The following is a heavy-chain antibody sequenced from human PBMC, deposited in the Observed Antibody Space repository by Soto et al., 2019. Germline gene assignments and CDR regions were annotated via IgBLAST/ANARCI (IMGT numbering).Heavy chain of an antibody. CDR3: TTGHCSSTSCHRWEQFDAFDI. Sequence: GGSLRLSCAASGFTFSNAWMSWVRQAPGKGLEWVGRIKSKTDGGTTDYAAPVKGRFTISRDDSKNTLYLQMNSLKTEDTAVYYCTTGHCSSTSCHRWEQFDAFDIWGQGTMVTVSS. CDR2: IKSKTDGGTT. V-gene: IGHV3-15*01. J-gene: IGHJ3*02. D-gene: IGHD2-2*01. CDR1: GFTFSNAW.